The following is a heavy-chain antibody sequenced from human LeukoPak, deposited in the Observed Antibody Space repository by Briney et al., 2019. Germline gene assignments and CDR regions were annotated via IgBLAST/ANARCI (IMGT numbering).Heavy chain of an antibody. CDR2: ISAVNGEA. D-gene: IGHD2-15*01. J-gene: IGHJ4*02. Sequence: ASVKVSCKTSGYNFVNYGFSWVRQPPGQGLEWMGWISAVNGEANSAHKFPGRLSMTMDTSTNTAYMELRSLRSDDTALYFCARDYKSSCSGATCLYFDYWGQGTLVTVSS. CDR3: ARDYKSSCSGATCLYFDY. CDR1: GYNFVNYG. V-gene: IGHV1-18*01.